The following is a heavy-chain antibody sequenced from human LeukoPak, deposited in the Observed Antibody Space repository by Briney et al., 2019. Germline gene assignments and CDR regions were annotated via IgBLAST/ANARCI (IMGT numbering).Heavy chain of an antibody. Sequence: PSETLSLTCAVYGGSFSGYYWSWIRQPPGKGLEWIGSIYHSGSTYYNPSLKSRVTISVGTSKNQFSLNLRSVTAADTAVYYCARSSGGDTTFDYWGQGTLVTVSS. CDR3: ARSSGGDTTFDY. CDR1: GGSFSGYY. CDR2: IYHSGST. D-gene: IGHD4-17*01. J-gene: IGHJ4*02. V-gene: IGHV4-34*01.